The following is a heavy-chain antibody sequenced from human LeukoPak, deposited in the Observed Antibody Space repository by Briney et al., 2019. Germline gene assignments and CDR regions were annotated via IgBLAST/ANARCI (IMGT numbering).Heavy chain of an antibody. D-gene: IGHD6-13*01. Sequence: GGSLRLSCAASGFTFGNYWMSWVRQAPGKGLEGVAYINQDGSETYYVDSVKGRFTIFRGNAKNSLYLQMNSLTAEDTAVYYCARRDRAAAGYYYSYYYMGVWGKGTTVTVSS. J-gene: IGHJ6*03. CDR2: INQDGSET. V-gene: IGHV3-7*01. CDR3: ARRDRAAAGYYYSYYYMGV. CDR1: GFTFGNYW.